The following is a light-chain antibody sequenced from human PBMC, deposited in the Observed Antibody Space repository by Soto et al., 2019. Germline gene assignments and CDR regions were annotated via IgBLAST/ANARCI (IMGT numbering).Light chain of an antibody. Sequence: DLPSTKSPSTLSASVGCRVTITCRASQSISGWLAWYQQKPGKAPKLLIYDASSLESGVPSRFSGSGSGTEFTLTISSLQPDDFATYYCQQYNSYPWTFGQGTKVDIK. J-gene: IGKJ1*01. CDR1: QSISGW. CDR3: QQYNSYPWT. V-gene: IGKV1-5*01. CDR2: DAS.